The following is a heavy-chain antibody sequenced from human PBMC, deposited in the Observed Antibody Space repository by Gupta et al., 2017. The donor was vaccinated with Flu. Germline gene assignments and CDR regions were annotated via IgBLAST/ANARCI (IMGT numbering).Heavy chain of an antibody. V-gene: IGHV4-38-2*01. CDR1: GYSISSGYY. J-gene: IGHJ4*02. Sequence: QVQLQESGPGLVKPSETLSLTCAVSGYSISSGYYWGWIRQPPGKGLEWIGSIYHSGSTYYNPSLKSRVTISVDTSKNQFSLKLSSVTAADTAVYYCARVSPHVDTAMVLGGSFDYWGQGTLVTVSS. D-gene: IGHD5-18*01. CDR3: ARVSPHVDTAMVLGGSFDY. CDR2: IYHSGST.